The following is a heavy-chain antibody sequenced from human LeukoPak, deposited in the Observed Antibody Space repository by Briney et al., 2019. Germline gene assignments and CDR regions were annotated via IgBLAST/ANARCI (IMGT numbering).Heavy chain of an antibody. V-gene: IGHV4-59*08. Sequence: SETLSLTCTVSGGSISSYYWSWIRQPPGKGLEWIGYMYYSGSTNYNPSLKSRVTISVDTSKNQFSLKLSSVAAADTAVYYCARLVSGNYGWFDPWGQGTLVTVSS. D-gene: IGHD1-7*01. CDR3: ARLVSGNYGWFDP. CDR1: GGSISSYY. J-gene: IGHJ5*02. CDR2: MYYSGST.